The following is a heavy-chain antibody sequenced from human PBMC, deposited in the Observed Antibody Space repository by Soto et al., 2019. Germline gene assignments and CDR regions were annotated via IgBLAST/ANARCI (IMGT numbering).Heavy chain of an antibody. CDR1: GGSMSSNY. V-gene: IGHV4-59*01. CDR3: ARGGSYGDFFDY. CDR2: IYSTGST. D-gene: IGHD4-17*01. Sequence: PSETLSLTCTVSGGSMSSNYWTWIRQSPGKGLEWIGYIYSTGSTKYNPSLKSRVTISLDTSKNQFSLRLTSVTSADTAVYYCARGGSYGDFFDYWGQGAQDTVSS. J-gene: IGHJ4*02.